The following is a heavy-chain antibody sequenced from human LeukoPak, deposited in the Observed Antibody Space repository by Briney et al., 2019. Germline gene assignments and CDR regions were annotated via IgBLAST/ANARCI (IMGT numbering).Heavy chain of an antibody. D-gene: IGHD2-15*01. J-gene: IGHJ4*02. CDR3: ASYPPGYCSGGSCPTGG. V-gene: IGHV3-23*01. Sequence: PGGSLRLSCAASGFTFSSYAMSWVRQAPGKGLEWVSAISGSGGSTYYADSVKGRFTISRDNSKNTLYLQMNSLRAEDTAVYYCASYPPGYCSGGSCPTGGWGQGTLVTVSS. CDR2: ISGSGGST. CDR1: GFTFSSYA.